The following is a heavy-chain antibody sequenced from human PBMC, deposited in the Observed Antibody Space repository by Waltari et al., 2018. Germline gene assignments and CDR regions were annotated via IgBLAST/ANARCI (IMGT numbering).Heavy chain of an antibody. CDR3: ARFPPSYTPIDY. D-gene: IGHD2-15*01. CDR1: GGSFSGYY. J-gene: IGHJ4*02. V-gene: IGHV4-34*01. Sequence: QVQLQQWGAGLLKPSETLSLTCAVYGGSFSGYYWSWIRQPPGKGLEWLGEINHSGSTNYNPSLKSRVTISVDTSKNQFSLKLSSVTAADTAVYYCARFPPSYTPIDYWGQGTLVTVSS. CDR2: INHSGST.